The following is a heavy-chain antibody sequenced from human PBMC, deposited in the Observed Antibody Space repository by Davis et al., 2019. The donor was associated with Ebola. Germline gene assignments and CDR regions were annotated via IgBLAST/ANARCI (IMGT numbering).Heavy chain of an antibody. D-gene: IGHD1-26*01. J-gene: IGHJ5*02. V-gene: IGHV1-2*06. CDR2: INPNSGGT. CDR3: ARYSWEGGWFDP. CDR1: GYTFTGYY. Sequence: AASVKVSCKASGYTFTGYYIHWVRQAPGQGLEWMGRINPNSGGTNYAQKFQGRVTMTRDTSISTAYMELRSLRSDDTAVYYCARYSWEGGWFDPWGQGTLVTVSS.